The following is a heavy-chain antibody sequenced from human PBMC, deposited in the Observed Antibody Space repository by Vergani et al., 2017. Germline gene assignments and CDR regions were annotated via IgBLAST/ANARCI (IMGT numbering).Heavy chain of an antibody. D-gene: IGHD2-15*01. CDR2: IHNRGKT. J-gene: IGHJ2*01. CDR3: ARSQDDYWYFDL. V-gene: IGHV4-38-2*02. Sequence: QLQLQESGPGLVKPSETLSLICTVSGYSIGSGFYWAWIRQSPGEGLQWLTSIHNRGKTYHNPSLKSRVSVSLDTSKNRFSLNLTSVTATDTAVYYCARSQDDYWYFDLWGPGSLVTVSS. CDR1: GYSIGSGFY.